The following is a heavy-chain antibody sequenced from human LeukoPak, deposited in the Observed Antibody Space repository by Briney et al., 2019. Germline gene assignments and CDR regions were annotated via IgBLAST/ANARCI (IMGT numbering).Heavy chain of an antibody. V-gene: IGHV4-61*09. CDR3: ARGPVAANYFDY. J-gene: IGHJ4*02. CDR1: GGSIRSGSYY. CDR2: IHTSGTT. Sequence: SETLSLTCTVSGGSIRSGSYYWSWIRQPAGKGLEWIGHIHTSGTTNYNPSLKSRVTISVDTSKNQFSLKLSSVTAADTAVYYCARGPVAANYFDYWGQGTLVTVSS. D-gene: IGHD2-15*01.